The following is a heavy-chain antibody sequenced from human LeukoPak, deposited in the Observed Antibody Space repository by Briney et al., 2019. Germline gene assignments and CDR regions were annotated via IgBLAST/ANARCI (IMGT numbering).Heavy chain of an antibody. Sequence: PSETLSLTCTVSGDSINNYHWSWIRQPPGKGLEWIGYIYYTGSTNYNPSLKSRVTISVDTSKNQFSLQLNSVTPEDTAVYYCASWQQLVRGFDYWGQGTLVTVSS. D-gene: IGHD6-13*01. CDR2: IYYTGST. J-gene: IGHJ4*02. V-gene: IGHV4-59*12. CDR1: GDSINNYH. CDR3: ASWQQLVRGFDY.